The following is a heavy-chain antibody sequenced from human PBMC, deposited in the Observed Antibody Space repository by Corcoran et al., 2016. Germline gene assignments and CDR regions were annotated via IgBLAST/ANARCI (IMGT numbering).Heavy chain of an antibody. J-gene: IGHJ4*02. CDR1: GGTFSSYA. CDR2: IIPIFGTA. Sequence: QVQLVQSGAEVKKPGSSVKVSCKASGGTFSSYAISWVRQAPGQGLEWMGGIIPIFGTANYAQKFQGRVTITADESTSTAYMELSSLRSEDTAVYYCARSLNYYGSGSDPSPFDYLGQGTLVTVSS. D-gene: IGHD3-10*01. CDR3: ARSLNYYGSGSDPSPFDY. V-gene: IGHV1-69*01.